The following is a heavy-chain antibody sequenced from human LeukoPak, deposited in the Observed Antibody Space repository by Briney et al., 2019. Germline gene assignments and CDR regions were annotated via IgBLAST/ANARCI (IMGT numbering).Heavy chain of an antibody. CDR2: IYYSGST. CDR1: GGSISSYY. V-gene: IGHV4-59*01. CDR3: ARGQYYCDDPFDY. D-gene: IGHD3-22*01. Sequence: SETLSLTCTVSGGSISSYYWSWIRQPPGKGLEWIGYIYYSGSTNYSPSLTSRVSISVDTSKSQFSLKLTSVTAADTAVYYCARGQYYCDDPFDYWGQGTLVTVSS. J-gene: IGHJ4*02.